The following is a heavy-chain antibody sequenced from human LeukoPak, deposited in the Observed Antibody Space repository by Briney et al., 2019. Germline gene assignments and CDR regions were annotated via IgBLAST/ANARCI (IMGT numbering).Heavy chain of an antibody. Sequence: PSETLSLTCTVSGGSISSGSYYWSWIRQPAGKGLEWIGRIYTSGSTNYNPSLKSRVTISVDTSKNQFSLKLSSVTAADTAVYYCARGSYGIAVARDYYYYMDVWGKGTTVTVSS. J-gene: IGHJ6*03. CDR1: GGSISSGSYY. CDR3: ARGSYGIAVARDYYYYMDV. D-gene: IGHD6-19*01. V-gene: IGHV4-61*02. CDR2: IYTSGST.